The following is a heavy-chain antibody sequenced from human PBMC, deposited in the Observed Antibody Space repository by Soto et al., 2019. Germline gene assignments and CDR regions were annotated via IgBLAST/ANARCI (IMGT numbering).Heavy chain of an antibody. CDR1: GFTFSSYA. CDR2: ISGSGGST. J-gene: IGHJ5*02. V-gene: IGHV3-23*01. CDR3: AKWMEQTYYYDSSGYYPAGFDP. Sequence: GGSLRLSCAASGFTFSSYAMSWVRQAPGKGLEWVSAISGSGGSTYYADSVKGRFTISRDNSKNTLYLQMNSLRAEDTAVYYCAKWMEQTYYYDSSGYYPAGFDPWGQGTLVTVSS. D-gene: IGHD3-22*01.